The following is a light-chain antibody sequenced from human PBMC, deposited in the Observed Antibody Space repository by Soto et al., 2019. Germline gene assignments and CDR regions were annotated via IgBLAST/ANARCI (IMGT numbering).Light chain of an antibody. CDR1: QSVFSSY. V-gene: IGKV3-20*01. CDR3: QQCGSSPIT. Sequence: EIVLTQSTGTLSLSPGERATLSCRASQSVFSSYLAWYQQKPGQAPRLLIYGASSRVTGVPDRFSGSGSGTDFTLTISRLEPEDFAVYYCQQCGSSPITFGGGTKVEI. J-gene: IGKJ4*01. CDR2: GAS.